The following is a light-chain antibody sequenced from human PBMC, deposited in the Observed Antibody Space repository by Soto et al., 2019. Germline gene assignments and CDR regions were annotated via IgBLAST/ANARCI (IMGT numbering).Light chain of an antibody. CDR2: DVN. J-gene: IGLJ1*01. V-gene: IGLV2-11*01. CDR3: CSYAGTPYV. Sequence: QAAMTQTRSVSGSPGQSITICCTGTSSDVGAYNYVSWYQQHPDKAPKFMIYDVNKRPSGVPDRFSGSKSGNTDSLTISGLQAEDEADYYCCSYAGTPYVFGTGTKVTVL. CDR1: SSDVGAYNY.